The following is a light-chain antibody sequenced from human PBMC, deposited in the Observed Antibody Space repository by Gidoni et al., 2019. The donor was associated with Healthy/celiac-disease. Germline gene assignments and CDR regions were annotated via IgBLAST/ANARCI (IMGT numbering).Light chain of an antibody. J-gene: IGKJ2*01. CDR1: QSVSSSY. V-gene: IGKV3-20*01. CDR3: QQYGSSPRT. CDR2: GAS. Sequence: IVLTHSPGTLSLSPGERPTLSCRASQSVSSSYLAWYQQKPGQAPRLLIYGASSRATGIPDRFSGSGSGTDFTLTISRLEPEDFAVYYCQQYGSSPRTFGQGTKLEIK.